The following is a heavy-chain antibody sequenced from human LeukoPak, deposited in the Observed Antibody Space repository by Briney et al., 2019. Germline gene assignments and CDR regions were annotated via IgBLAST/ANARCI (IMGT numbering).Heavy chain of an antibody. J-gene: IGHJ4*02. CDR2: IKQDGSEK. D-gene: IGHD1-26*01. Sequence: GGSLRLSCAASGFTFSSYWMSWVRQAPGKGLEWVANIKQDGSEKYYVDSVKGRFTISRDNAKNSLYLQMNSLRAEDTAVHYCARESYSGSFYEDYWGQGTLVTVSS. V-gene: IGHV3-7*01. CDR1: GFTFSSYW. CDR3: ARESYSGSFYEDY.